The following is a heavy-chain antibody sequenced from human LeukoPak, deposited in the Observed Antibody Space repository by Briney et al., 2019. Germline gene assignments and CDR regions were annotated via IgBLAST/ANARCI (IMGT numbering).Heavy chain of an antibody. D-gene: IGHD5-24*01. CDR1: GFTFSNHG. J-gene: IGHJ4*02. V-gene: IGHV3-23*01. CDR3: AKDDSWLQFGE. CDR2: ISPSGDIT. Sequence: PGGSLRLSCAASGFTFSNHGMNWVRQAPGKGLEWVSGISPSGDITYYTDSVKGWFTISRDNSKNTLYLEVTSLTAEDTAVYYCAKDDSWLQFGEWSQGTLVTVSS.